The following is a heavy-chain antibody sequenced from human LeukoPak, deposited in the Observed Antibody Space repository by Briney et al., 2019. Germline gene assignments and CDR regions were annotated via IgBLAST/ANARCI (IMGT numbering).Heavy chain of an antibody. CDR1: GFTVSDNY. Sequence: GGSLRLSCAASGFTVSDNYMSWVRQAPGRGLEWVSVIYSGGTTKYADSVKGRFTISRDNAKNTLYLQMNSLRAEDTAVYYCARVGGRLYYFDYWGQGTLVTVSS. CDR2: IYSGGTT. CDR3: ARVGGRLYYFDY. V-gene: IGHV3-53*01. J-gene: IGHJ4*02. D-gene: IGHD2-15*01.